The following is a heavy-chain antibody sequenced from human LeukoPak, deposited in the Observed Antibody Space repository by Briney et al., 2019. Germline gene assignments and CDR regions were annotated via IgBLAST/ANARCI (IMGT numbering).Heavy chain of an antibody. D-gene: IGHD3-10*01. CDR3: ARTLTSGFDC. V-gene: IGHV4-39*02. CDR2: IYYSGST. J-gene: IGHJ4*02. CDR1: GGSVSSGSYY. Sequence: SETLSLTCTVSGGSVSSGSYYWSWIRQPPGKGLEWIGYIYYSGSTYYNPSLKSRVTISVDTSKNHFSLTLSSVTAADTAVYYCARTLTSGFDCWGQGTLVTVSS.